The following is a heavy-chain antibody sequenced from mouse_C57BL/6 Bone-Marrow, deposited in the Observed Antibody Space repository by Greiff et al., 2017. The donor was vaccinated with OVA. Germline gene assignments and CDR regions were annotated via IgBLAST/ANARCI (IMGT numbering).Heavy chain of an antibody. CDR2: IYPRSGNT. CDR3: ARSGDYGAMDY. V-gene: IGHV1-81*01. D-gene: IGHD2-4*01. J-gene: IGHJ4*01. Sequence: VKVVESGAELARPGASVKLSCKASGYTFTSYGISWVKQRTGQGLEWIGEIYPRSGNTYYNEKFKGKATLTADKSSSTAYMELRSLTSEDSAVYFCARSGDYGAMDYWGQGTSVTVSS. CDR1: GYTFTSYG.